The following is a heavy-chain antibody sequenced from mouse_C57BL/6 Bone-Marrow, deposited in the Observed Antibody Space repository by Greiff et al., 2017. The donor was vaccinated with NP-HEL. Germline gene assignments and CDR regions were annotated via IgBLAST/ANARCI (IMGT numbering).Heavy chain of an antibody. D-gene: IGHD1-1*02. CDR2: IYPRSGNT. J-gene: IGHJ3*01. CDR3: ARSGGGNPFAY. Sequence: QVQLQQSGAELARPGASVKLSCKASGYTFTSYGISWVKQRTGQGLEWIGEIYPRSGNTYYNEKFKGKATLTADKSSSTAYMELRSLTSEDSAVYFCARSGGGNPFAYWGQGTLVTVSA. V-gene: IGHV1-81*01. CDR1: GYTFTSYG.